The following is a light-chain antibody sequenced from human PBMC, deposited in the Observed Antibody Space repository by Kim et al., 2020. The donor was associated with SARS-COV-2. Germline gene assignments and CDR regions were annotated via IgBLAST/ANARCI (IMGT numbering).Light chain of an antibody. V-gene: IGLV1-44*01. CDR2: CNT. J-gene: IGLJ3*02. Sequence: GQRVTISCSGTSSNVGVSTVNWYQQLPGWAPTLVIFCNTMRPSGVPDRFSGSKSGTSASLAISGLQSEDEADYYCTSWDDSLKGILFGGGTQLTVL. CDR3: TSWDDSLKGIL. CDR1: SSNVGVST.